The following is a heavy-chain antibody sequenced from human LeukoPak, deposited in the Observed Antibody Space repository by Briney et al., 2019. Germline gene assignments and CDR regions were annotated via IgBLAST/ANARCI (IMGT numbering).Heavy chain of an antibody. CDR2: INHSGST. CDR3: ARATPGPLPTIAVAGTRDY. Sequence: KPSETLSLTCAVYGGSFSGYYWSWIRQPPGKGLEWIGEINHSGSTNYNPSLKSRVTISVDTSKNQFSLKLSSVTAADTAVYYCARATPGPLPTIAVAGTRDYWGQGTLVTVSS. J-gene: IGHJ4*02. V-gene: IGHV4-34*01. D-gene: IGHD6-19*01. CDR1: GGSFSGYY.